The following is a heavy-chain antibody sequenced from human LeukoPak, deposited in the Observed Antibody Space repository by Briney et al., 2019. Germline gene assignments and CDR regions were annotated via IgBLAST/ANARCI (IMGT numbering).Heavy chain of an antibody. CDR3: ARDRSYGEANAFDI. D-gene: IGHD4-17*01. J-gene: IGHJ3*02. CDR1: GGSISSGDYY. CDR2: IYHSGST. Sequence: PSETLSLTCTVSGGSISSGDYYWSWIRQPPGKGLEWIGYIYHSGSTYYNPSLKSRVTISVDTSKNQFSLKLSSVTAADTAVYYCARDRSYGEANAFDIWGQGTMVTVSS. V-gene: IGHV4-30-4*01.